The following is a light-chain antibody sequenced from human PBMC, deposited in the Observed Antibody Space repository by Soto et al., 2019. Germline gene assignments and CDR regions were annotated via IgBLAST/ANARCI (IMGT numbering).Light chain of an antibody. CDR3: CLYIGATTYV. CDR2: EGQ. Sequence: QSVLSQPASVSGSPGQSITISCTGTSGCDGRFSLVSWYQQHPGKAPKGMISEGQRRPSCVPGRFSCSPSVRSSSLTISSLQADDEADYYCCLYIGATTYVFGTGTKVTVL. J-gene: IGLJ1*01. V-gene: IGLV2-23*01. CDR1: SGCDGRFSL.